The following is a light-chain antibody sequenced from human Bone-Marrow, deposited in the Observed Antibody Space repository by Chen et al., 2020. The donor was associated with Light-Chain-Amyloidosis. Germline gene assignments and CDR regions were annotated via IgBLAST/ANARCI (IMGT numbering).Light chain of an antibody. CDR2: RDT. CDR1: DLPTKY. J-gene: IGLJ2*01. V-gene: IGLV3-25*03. CDR3: QSADSSGTYEVI. Sequence: SYELTQPPSVSVSPGQTARLTCSGDDLPTKYAYWYQQKPGQAPVLVINRDTERPSGISERVSGSSSGTTATLTIRGVQAEDEADYHCQSADSSGTYEVIFGGGTKLTVL.